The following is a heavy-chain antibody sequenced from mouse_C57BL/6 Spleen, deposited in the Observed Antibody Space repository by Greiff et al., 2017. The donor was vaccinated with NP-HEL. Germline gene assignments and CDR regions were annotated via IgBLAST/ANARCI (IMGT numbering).Heavy chain of an antibody. CDR1: GYAFTNYL. Sequence: VQLQQSGAELVRPGTSVKVSCKASGYAFTNYLIEWVKQRPGQGLEWIGVINPGSGGTNYNEKFKGKATLTADKSSSTAYMQLSSLTSEDSAVYFCARFDYYGSSLYYFDYWGQGTTLTVSS. CDR2: INPGSGGT. J-gene: IGHJ2*01. CDR3: ARFDYYGSSLYYFDY. D-gene: IGHD1-1*01. V-gene: IGHV1-54*01.